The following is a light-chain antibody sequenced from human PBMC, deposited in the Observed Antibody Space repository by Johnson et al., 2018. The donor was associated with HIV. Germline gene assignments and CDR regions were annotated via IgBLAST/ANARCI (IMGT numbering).Light chain of an antibody. CDR3: GTWDSSLSAGFYV. Sequence: QSVLTQPPSVSAAPGQKVTISCSGSSSNIGNNYVSWYQQLPGTAPKLLIYENHKRPSGIPDRFSGSKSGTSATLGITGLQTGDEADYYCGTWDSSLSAGFYVFVTGTKVTVL. CDR1: SSNIGNNY. J-gene: IGLJ1*01. CDR2: ENH. V-gene: IGLV1-51*02.